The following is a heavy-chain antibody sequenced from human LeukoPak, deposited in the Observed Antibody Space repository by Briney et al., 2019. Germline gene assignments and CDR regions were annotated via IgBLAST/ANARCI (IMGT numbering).Heavy chain of an antibody. CDR1: GYSISSGYY. V-gene: IGHV4-38-2*02. Sequence: ETLSLTCTVSGYSISSGYYWGWIRQPPGKGLEWIGSIYHSGSTYYNPSLKSRVTISIDTSKNQFSLKLSSVTAADTAVYYCAGNMDVWGKGTTVTISS. CDR3: AGNMDV. CDR2: IYHSGST. J-gene: IGHJ6*03.